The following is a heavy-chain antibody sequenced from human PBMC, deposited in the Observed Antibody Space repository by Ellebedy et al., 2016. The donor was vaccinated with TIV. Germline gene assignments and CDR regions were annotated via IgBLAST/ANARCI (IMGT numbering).Heavy chain of an antibody. CDR1: GFTFSRYT. CDR3: APLRLWFGDLLSSDY. CDR2: ISSGDSYI. V-gene: IGHV3-21*04. D-gene: IGHD3-10*01. Sequence: GGSLRLXCAASGFTFSRYTINWVRQAPGKGLECVSSISSGDSYIFYADSVKGRFTISRDNSKNTLYLEMNSLRTEDTAVYYCAPLRLWFGDLLSSDYWGQGTRVTVSS. J-gene: IGHJ4*02.